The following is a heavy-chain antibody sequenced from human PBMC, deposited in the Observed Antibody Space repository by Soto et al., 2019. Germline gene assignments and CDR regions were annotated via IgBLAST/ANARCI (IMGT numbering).Heavy chain of an antibody. CDR3: ARDRDAYCSKGICSGPYFDY. CDR2: ISDNSSVI. Sequence: WSLRLSCAASGFTFSTYSINWVRQAPGKGLEWISYISDNSSVIYYADAVKGRFTISRDNAKNSLYLQMNSLRDEDTAVYYCARDRDAYCSKGICSGPYFDYWGQGTLVTVSS. CDR1: GFTFSTYS. V-gene: IGHV3-48*02. J-gene: IGHJ4*02. D-gene: IGHD2-8*01.